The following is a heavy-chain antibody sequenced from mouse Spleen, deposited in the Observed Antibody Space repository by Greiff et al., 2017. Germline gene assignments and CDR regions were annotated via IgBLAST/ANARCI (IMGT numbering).Heavy chain of an antibody. CDR2: IDPFNGGT. CDR3: ARSPFITTRGGYYAMDY. J-gene: IGHJ4*01. V-gene: IGHV1S135*01. Sequence: VQLKESGPELMKPGASVKISCKASGYSFTSYYMHWVKQSHGKSLEWIGYIDPFNGGTSYNQKFKGKATLTVDKSSSTAYMHLSSLTSEDSAVYYCARSPFITTRGGYYAMDYWGQGTSVTVSS. CDR1: GYSFTSYY. D-gene: IGHD1-1*01.